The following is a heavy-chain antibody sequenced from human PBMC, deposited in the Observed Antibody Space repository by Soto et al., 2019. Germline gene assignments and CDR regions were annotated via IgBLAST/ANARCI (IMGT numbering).Heavy chain of an antibody. V-gene: IGHV1-46*01. CDR2: INPSGGST. D-gene: IGHD2-8*01. CDR3: ARAESDIVLKGGAFDI. J-gene: IGHJ3*02. CDR1: GYTFTSYY. Sequence: ASVKVSCKASGYTFTSYYMHWVRQAPGQGLEWMGLINPSGGSTSYAQKFQGRVTMTRDTSTSTVYIELSSLRSEDTAVYYCARAESDIVLKGGAFDIWGQGTMVTVSS.